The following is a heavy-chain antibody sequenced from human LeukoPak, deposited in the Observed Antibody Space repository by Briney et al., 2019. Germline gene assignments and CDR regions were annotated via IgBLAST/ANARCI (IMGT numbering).Heavy chain of an antibody. Sequence: GGSLRLSCVASGFTFSDYYMSWIRQAPGKGLEWVSYISSSSSYRNYADSVKGRFTISRDNAGNSLYLQMNSLRAEDSARYYCVRDAGGDTRDWSFDLWGRGTLVAVSS. CDR3: VRDAGGDTRDWSFDL. V-gene: IGHV3-11*06. CDR2: ISSSSSYR. CDR1: GFTFSDYY. D-gene: IGHD4-17*01. J-gene: IGHJ2*01.